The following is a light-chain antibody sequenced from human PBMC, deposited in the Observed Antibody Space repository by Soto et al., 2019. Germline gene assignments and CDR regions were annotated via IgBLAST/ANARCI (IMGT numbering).Light chain of an antibody. J-gene: IGKJ1*01. Sequence: EIVLTQSPATLSLSPGERATLSCRVSQSFSSYLSWYQQKPGQAPRLLIYDASNRATGIPARFSGSGSGTDFTLTISSLEPEDFAVYYCQQRSNWWTFGQGTKVDI. CDR1: QSFSSY. CDR3: QQRSNWWT. CDR2: DAS. V-gene: IGKV3-11*01.